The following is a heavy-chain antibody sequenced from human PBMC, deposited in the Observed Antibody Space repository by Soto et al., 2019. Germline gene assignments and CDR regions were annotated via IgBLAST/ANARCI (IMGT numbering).Heavy chain of an antibody. J-gene: IGHJ4*02. Sequence: QVELVESGGGVVQPGRSLRLSCAASRFTFSSYAMHWVRQAPGKGLEWVAVISYDGRQKHYVDSVKGRFTNSRDEPDNTVYLQMNSLRPEDTAVYYCAKDGYFDTYYFDHWGQGTLVTVSS. CDR2: ISYDGRQK. CDR1: RFTFSSYA. CDR3: AKDGYFDTYYFDH. V-gene: IGHV3-30*04. D-gene: IGHD3-9*01.